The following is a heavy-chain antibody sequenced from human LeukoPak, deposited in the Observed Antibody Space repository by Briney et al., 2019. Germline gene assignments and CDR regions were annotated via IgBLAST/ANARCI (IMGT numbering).Heavy chain of an antibody. CDR1: GFTFSSYS. CDR2: IKGDGSDN. J-gene: IGHJ5*01. D-gene: IGHD3-9*01. Sequence: GGSLRLSCVASGFTFSSYSMNWVRQAPGKGLGWVANIKGDGSDNHYVDSVRGRFTISRENAKNSLYLQMNSLRAEDTAVYYCARDAGTLESGNSDWSLNWFDSWGQGTLVTVSS. CDR3: ARDAGTLESGNSDWSLNWFDS. V-gene: IGHV3-7*01.